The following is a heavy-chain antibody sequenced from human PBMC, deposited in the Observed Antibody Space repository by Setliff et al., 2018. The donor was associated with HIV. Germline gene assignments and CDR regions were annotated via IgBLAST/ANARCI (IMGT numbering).Heavy chain of an antibody. CDR1: GGSSSTHA. J-gene: IGHJ3*01. CDR3: AGPRGDEAFDV. V-gene: IGHV1-69*10. Sequence: GASVKVSCKASGGSSSTHAMNWVRQAPGQGLEWMGQIISILGITNYAQKFQGRVTLTADESTSTMYMELSSLTSDDAAVYYCAGPRGDEAFDVRGQGTMVTVSS. CDR2: IISILGIT.